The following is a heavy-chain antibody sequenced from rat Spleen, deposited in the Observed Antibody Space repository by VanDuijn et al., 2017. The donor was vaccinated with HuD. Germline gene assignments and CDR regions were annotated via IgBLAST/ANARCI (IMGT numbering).Heavy chain of an antibody. V-gene: IGHV5-29*01. CDR3: ARRHYGYTDYFDY. CDR1: GFSFSDYY. CDR2: ISSDGGRN. D-gene: IGHD1-9*01. J-gene: IGHJ2*01. Sequence: EVQLVESDGGLVQPGKVVKLSCAVCGFSFSDYYMAWVRQAPTKGLEWVATISSDGGRNFYRDFVKGRFTISRDNAKSTRYLQMDSLRSEDTATYYCARRHYGYTDYFDYWGQGVMVTVSS.